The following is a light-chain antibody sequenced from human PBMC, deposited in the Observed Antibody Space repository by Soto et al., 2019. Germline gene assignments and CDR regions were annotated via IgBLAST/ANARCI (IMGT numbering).Light chain of an antibody. J-gene: IGKJ1*01. Sequence: DIQMTQSPSPLSASVGDRVTITCRASQSISSWLAWYQQKSGKAPKLLIYDASSLESGVPSRFSGSGSGTEFTLTISSLQPDDVATYYCQQYNSYSRTLGQGTKVDIK. CDR1: QSISSW. CDR2: DAS. V-gene: IGKV1-5*01. CDR3: QQYNSYSRT.